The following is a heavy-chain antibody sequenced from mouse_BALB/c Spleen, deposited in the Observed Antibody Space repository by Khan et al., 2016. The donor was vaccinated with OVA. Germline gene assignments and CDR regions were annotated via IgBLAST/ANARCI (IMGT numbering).Heavy chain of an antibody. J-gene: IGHJ3*01. Sequence: QVQLKQSGPGLVQPSQSLSITCTVSGFSLNTYGIHWIRQSQGKGLEWLGVIRSGGSTNYNGAFISRLNITKDNSKSQAFFKMNSLQTDDTATYYWARYSYVYGFTYWGQGTLVTVSA. D-gene: IGHD1-1*02. V-gene: IGHV2-4-1*01. CDR3: ARYSYVYGFTY. CDR2: IRSGGST. CDR1: GFSLNTYG.